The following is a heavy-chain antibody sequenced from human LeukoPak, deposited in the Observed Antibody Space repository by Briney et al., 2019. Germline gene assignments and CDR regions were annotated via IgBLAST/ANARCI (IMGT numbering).Heavy chain of an antibody. Sequence: SETLSLTCTVSGGSISSYYWSWIRQPPGKGLEWIGYIYYSGSTNYNPSLKSRVTISVDTSKNQFSLKLSSVTAADTAVYYCARDLGGLYYLDYWDQGTLVTVSS. CDR3: ARDLGGLYYLDY. J-gene: IGHJ4*02. D-gene: IGHD2-15*01. V-gene: IGHV4-59*01. CDR1: GGSISSYY. CDR2: IYYSGST.